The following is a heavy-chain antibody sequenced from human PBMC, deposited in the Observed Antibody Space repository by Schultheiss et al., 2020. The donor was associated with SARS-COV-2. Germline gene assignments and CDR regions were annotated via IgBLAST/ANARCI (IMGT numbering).Heavy chain of an antibody. CDR2: IWYDGSNK. Sequence: GESLKISCAASGFTFSSYGMHWVRQAPGKGLEWVAVIWYDGSNKYYADSVKGRFTISRDNSKNSLYLQMNSLRAEDTAVYYCAREVGYYDSSGYSPPLTFDYWGQGSLVTVSS. CDR3: AREVGYYDSSGYSPPLTFDY. J-gene: IGHJ4*02. D-gene: IGHD3-22*01. CDR1: GFTFSSYG. V-gene: IGHV3-33*08.